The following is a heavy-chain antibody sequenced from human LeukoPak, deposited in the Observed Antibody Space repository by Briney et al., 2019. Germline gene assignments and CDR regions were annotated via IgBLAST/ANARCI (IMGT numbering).Heavy chain of an antibody. CDR3: ASISDLLYYFDS. CDR1: GFSVSSNY. Sequence: GGSLRLSCAASGFSVSSNYMSWVRQAPGKGLEWVSLIYTGGNTYYADSVKGRFTLSRDNSKDTVYLQMNSLRVEDTAMYYCASISDLLYYFDSWGQGTLVTVSS. CDR2: IYTGGNT. J-gene: IGHJ4*02. V-gene: IGHV3-66*01.